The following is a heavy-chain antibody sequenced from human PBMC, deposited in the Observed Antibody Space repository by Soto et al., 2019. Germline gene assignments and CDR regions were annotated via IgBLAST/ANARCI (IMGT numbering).Heavy chain of an antibody. CDR1: GFTFSNYW. CDR2: INQGGSEK. J-gene: IGHJ4*02. CDR3: VKDDGDYSFDY. Sequence: EVQLVESGGGLVQPGGSLRLSCAASGFTFSNYWMSWVRQAPGKGLEWVAKINQGGSEKWSADSVKGRFTISRDNAKNSLYLQLNSLGAEDTAVYYCVKDDGDYSFDYWGQGTLFTVSS. V-gene: IGHV3-7*03. D-gene: IGHD4-17*01.